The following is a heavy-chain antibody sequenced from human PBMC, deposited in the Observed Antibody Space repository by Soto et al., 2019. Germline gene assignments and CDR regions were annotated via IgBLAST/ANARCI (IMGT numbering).Heavy chain of an antibody. Sequence: SETLSLTCAVYGGSFSGYYWSWIRQPPGKGLEWIGEINHSGSTNYNPSLKSRVTISVDPSKNQFSLKLSSVTAADTAVYYCASPLGYCSGGSCYAFDIWGQGAMVTVSS. CDR2: INHSGST. CDR1: GGSFSGYY. CDR3: ASPLGYCSGGSCYAFDI. J-gene: IGHJ3*02. V-gene: IGHV4-34*01. D-gene: IGHD2-15*01.